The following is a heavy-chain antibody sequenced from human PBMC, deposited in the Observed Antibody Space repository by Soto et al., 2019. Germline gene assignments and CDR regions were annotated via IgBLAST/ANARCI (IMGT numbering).Heavy chain of an antibody. V-gene: IGHV3-48*01. CDR3: ARDLDYSGIHSSPFDP. J-gene: IGHJ5*02. CDR2: ISSSSSTI. Sequence: EVQLVESGGGLVQPGGSLRLSCAASGFTFSSYSMNWVRQAPGKGLEGVSYISSSSSTIYYADSVKGRFTISRDNAKNSLYLQMNSLRAEDTAVYYCARDLDYSGIHSSPFDPWGQGTLVTVSS. CDR1: GFTFSSYS. D-gene: IGHD4-4*01.